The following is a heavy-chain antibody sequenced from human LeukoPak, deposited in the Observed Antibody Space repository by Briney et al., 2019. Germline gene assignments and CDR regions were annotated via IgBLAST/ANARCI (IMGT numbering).Heavy chain of an antibody. CDR1: GGTFSSYA. J-gene: IGHJ4*02. CDR2: IIPIFGTA. Sequence: GASVKVSCKASGGTFSSYAISWVRQAPGQGLEWMGGIIPIFGTANYAQKFQGRVTITADESTSTAYMELSSLRSDDTAVYYCAREEARDYKSVGDYWGQGTLVTVSS. V-gene: IGHV1-69*13. D-gene: IGHD4-11*01. CDR3: AREEARDYKSVGDY.